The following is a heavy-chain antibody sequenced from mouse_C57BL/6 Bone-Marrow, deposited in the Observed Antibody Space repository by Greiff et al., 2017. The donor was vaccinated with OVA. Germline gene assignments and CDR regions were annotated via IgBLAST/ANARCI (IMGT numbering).Heavy chain of an antibody. D-gene: IGHD1-1*01. J-gene: IGHJ2*01. V-gene: IGHV1-4*01. CDR2: INPSSGYT. Sequence: VQLQQSGAELAIPGASVKMSCKASGYTFTSYTMHWVKQRPGQGLEWIGYINPSSGYTKYNQKFKDKATLTADKSSSTAYMQLSSLTSEDSAVYYCAKSRSPYFDHWADGTTLSVSS. CDR3: AKSRSPYFDH. CDR1: GYTFTSYT.